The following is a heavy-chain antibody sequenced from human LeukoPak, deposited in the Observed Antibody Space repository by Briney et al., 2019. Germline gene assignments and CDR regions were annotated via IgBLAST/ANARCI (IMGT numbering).Heavy chain of an antibody. CDR2: ISGDVDST. CDR1: GFTFSNYA. CDR3: ARRLGSGWPTPPDY. V-gene: IGHV3-23*01. J-gene: IGHJ4*02. Sequence: QSGGSLRLSCAASGFTFSNYAMSWVRQAPGKGLEWVSGISGDVDSTYYADSVEGRFTISRDNSKNTLFLQMNSLRAEDTAVYYCARRLGSGWPTPPDYWGQGTLVTVSS. D-gene: IGHD6-19*01.